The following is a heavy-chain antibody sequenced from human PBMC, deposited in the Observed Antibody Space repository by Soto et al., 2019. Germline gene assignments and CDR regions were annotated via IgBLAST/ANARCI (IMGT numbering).Heavy chain of an antibody. D-gene: IGHD3-22*01. V-gene: IGHV3-23*01. CDR1: GFTFNFYA. CDR3: TKAGGWYYYDSSGPPDASHV. CDR2: ISVNGRT. J-gene: IGHJ3*01. Sequence: GGSLRLPCAASGFTFNFYAMAWVRQAPGKGLEWVSGISVNGRTNYADSVKGRFTISRDNSKNMVFLQMDTLRAEDTALYYCTKAGGWYYYDSSGPPDASHVWGQGTMVTVSS.